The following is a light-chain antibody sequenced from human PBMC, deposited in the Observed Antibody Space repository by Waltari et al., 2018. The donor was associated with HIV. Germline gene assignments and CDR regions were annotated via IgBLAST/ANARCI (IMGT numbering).Light chain of an antibody. Sequence: QSVLTQPPSASATPGQRVTISCSGSSSNIGRNSVNWYQQRPGTAPKVFIHSNNQRPSGVPDRFSGSRSGTSASLAISGLQSEDEADYYFSAWDDSLKGHVFGGGTKLTVL. CDR2: SNN. CDR3: SAWDDSLKGHV. CDR1: SSNIGRNS. V-gene: IGLV1-44*01. J-gene: IGLJ3*02.